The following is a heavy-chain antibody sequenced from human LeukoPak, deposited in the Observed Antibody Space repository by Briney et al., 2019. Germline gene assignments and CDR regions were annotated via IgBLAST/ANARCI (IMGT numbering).Heavy chain of an antibody. Sequence: GGSLRLSCAASGFAFSTYIMNWVRQAPGKGLEWVSSISRSSSYIYYADSVKGRFTISRDNAKNSLFLQMNSLRGEDTAVYYCARSPGGDMAAASFDPWGQGTLVTVSS. CDR3: ARSPGGDMAAASFDP. J-gene: IGHJ5*02. D-gene: IGHD6-13*01. CDR1: GFAFSTYI. CDR2: ISRSSSYI. V-gene: IGHV3-21*01.